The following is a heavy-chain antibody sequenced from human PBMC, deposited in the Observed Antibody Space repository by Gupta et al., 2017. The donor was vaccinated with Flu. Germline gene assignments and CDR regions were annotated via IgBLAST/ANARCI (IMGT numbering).Heavy chain of an antibody. D-gene: IGHD3-22*01. V-gene: IGHV3-23*01. CDR3: AKAEVVVITFYDY. J-gene: IGHJ4*02. Sequence: VRQAPGKGLEWVSGISGSSGTTYYADSVKGRFTISRDNSKNTLYLQMNSLRAEDTAVYYCAKAEVVVITFYDYWGQGTLVTVSS. CDR2: ISGSSGTT.